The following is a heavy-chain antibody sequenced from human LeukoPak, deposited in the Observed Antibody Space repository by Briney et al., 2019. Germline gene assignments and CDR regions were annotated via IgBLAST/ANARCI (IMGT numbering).Heavy chain of an antibody. CDR2: ISAGGGAT. CDR1: GFTFSTYA. CDR3: AKDGSSSPYYFDH. D-gene: IGHD6-6*01. Sequence: GGSLRLSCAASGFTFSTYAMSWVRQAPGKGLEWVSAISAGGGATYYADSVKGRFTISRDNSKNTLYLQMNRLRVDDTVVYYCAKDGSSSPYYFDHWGQGTLVTVSS. J-gene: IGHJ4*02. V-gene: IGHV3-23*01.